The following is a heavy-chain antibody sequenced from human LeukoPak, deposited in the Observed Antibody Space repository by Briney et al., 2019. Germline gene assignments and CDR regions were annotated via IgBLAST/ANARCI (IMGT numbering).Heavy chain of an antibody. V-gene: IGHV1-69*05. CDR2: IIPIFGTA. J-gene: IGHJ5*02. Sequence: SVKVSCKASGGTFSSYAISWVRQAPGQGLEWMGGIIPIFGTANYAQKFQGRVTITTDESTSTAYMELSSLRSENTAVYYCARACMEAATPGNWFDPWGQGTLVTVSA. CDR1: GGTFSSYA. D-gene: IGHD2-15*01. CDR3: ARACMEAATPGNWFDP.